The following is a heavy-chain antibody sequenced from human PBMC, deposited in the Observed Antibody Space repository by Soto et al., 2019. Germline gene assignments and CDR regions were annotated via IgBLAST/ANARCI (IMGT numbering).Heavy chain of an antibody. Sequence: EVQLVESGGGLVQPGGSLRLSCAASGFTYSDHYMDWVRQDPGKGLEWIGRSKNKADSYTTEYAASVKGRFTISRDGSKNSLFLQMNSLKIEDTAVYYCTVWGSGNDFGAAWGQGILVTVSS. D-gene: IGHD3-10*01. CDR1: GFTYSDHY. V-gene: IGHV3-72*01. J-gene: IGHJ4*02. CDR3: TVWGSGNDFGAA. CDR2: SKNKADSYTT.